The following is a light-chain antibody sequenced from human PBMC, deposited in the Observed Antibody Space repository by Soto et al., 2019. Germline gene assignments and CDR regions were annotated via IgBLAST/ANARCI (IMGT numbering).Light chain of an antibody. V-gene: IGKV1-5*03. Sequence: DIQMTQSPSTLSASVGDRVTITCRASQSISSWLARYQQKPGKAPNLLIYKASSLESGVPSRFSGSGSGTEFTLTISSLQPDDFATYYCQEYNTYSRTFGQGTKVDI. J-gene: IGKJ1*01. CDR1: QSISSW. CDR3: QEYNTYSRT. CDR2: KAS.